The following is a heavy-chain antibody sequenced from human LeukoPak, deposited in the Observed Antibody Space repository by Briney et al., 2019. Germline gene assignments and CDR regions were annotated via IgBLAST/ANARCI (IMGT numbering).Heavy chain of an antibody. J-gene: IGHJ4*02. Sequence: TSETLSLTCTVAGGSIGSSSYCWGWIREPPGKGLGGIVSIYDSGSTYYNPSLKSRVTISVDTSKNKLSLKLSSVTAADKAVYYCATGYDRLLWLVDYWGQGTMVTVSS. CDR3: ATGYDRLLWLVDY. CDR2: IYDSGST. D-gene: IGHD2/OR15-2a*01. V-gene: IGHV4-39*01. CDR1: GGSIGSSSYC.